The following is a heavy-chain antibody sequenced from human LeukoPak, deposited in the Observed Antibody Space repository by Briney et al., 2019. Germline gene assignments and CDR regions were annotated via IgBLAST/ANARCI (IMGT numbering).Heavy chain of an antibody. J-gene: IGHJ4*02. CDR3: ARVSTVVNRGYYFDY. Sequence: ATVKVSCKASGYTFTGYYMHWVRQAPGQGLEWMGWINPNSGGTNYAQKFQGRVTMTRDTSISTAYMELSRLRSDDTAVYYCARVSTVVNRGYYFDYWGQGTLVTVSS. CDR2: INPNSGGT. D-gene: IGHD4-23*01. V-gene: IGHV1-2*02. CDR1: GYTFTGYY.